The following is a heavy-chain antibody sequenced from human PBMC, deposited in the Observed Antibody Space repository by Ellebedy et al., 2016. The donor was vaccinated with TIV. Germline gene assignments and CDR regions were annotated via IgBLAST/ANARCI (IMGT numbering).Heavy chain of an antibody. CDR1: GFTFSRYD. CDR2: IDNAGDT. D-gene: IGHD3-16*01. J-gene: IGHJ6*02. Sequence: AGSLRLSXAASGFTFSRYDMHWVRQSTRTGLEWVASIDNAGDTYYPGSVKGRFTISRENAKNSLYLQMNSLRVEDTAVYYCTRFEIISGGGYGMDVWGQGTTVTVSS. CDR3: TRFEIISGGGYGMDV. V-gene: IGHV3-13*01.